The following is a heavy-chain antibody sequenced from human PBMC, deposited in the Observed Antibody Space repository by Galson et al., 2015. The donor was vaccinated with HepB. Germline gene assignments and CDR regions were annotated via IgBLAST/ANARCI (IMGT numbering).Heavy chain of an antibody. Sequence: CAISGDSVSSNSAAWNWIRQSPSRGLEWLGRTYYRSKWYNDYAVSVKSRITINPDTSKNQFSLQLNSVTPEDTAVYYCARALSKDTMVRGVIGWFDPWGQGTLVTVSS. V-gene: IGHV6-1*01. CDR2: TYYRSKWYN. D-gene: IGHD3-10*01. CDR3: ARALSKDTMVRGVIGWFDP. CDR1: GDSVSSNSAA. J-gene: IGHJ5*02.